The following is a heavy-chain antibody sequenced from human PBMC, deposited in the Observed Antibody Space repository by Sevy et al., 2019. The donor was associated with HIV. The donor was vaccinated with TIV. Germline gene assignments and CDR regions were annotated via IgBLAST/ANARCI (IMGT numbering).Heavy chain of an antibody. CDR1: GGSISSSSYY. Sequence: SETLSLTCTVSGGSISSSSYYWGWIRQPPGKGLEWIGSIYYSGSTYYNPSLKSRVTISVDTSKNQFSLRLSSVTAAETAVYYCARLKNYYDSSFDYWGQGTLVTVSS. D-gene: IGHD3-22*01. CDR3: ARLKNYYDSSFDY. J-gene: IGHJ4*02. V-gene: IGHV4-39*01. CDR2: IYYSGST.